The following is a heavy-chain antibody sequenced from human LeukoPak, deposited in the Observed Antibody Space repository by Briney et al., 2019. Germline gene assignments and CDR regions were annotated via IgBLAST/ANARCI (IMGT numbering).Heavy chain of an antibody. Sequence: GASLEISSKGSGSSFTSYWIGWVRPLPGKGLEWMGIIYPGDSATSYSPSFQGQVTISANKSISTAYQQWSSLKTSDTAMYYGTRPGSGGSYQRGLRYGIDVWGQGTTVTVSS. CDR2: IYPGDSAT. D-gene: IGHD2-15*01. V-gene: IGHV5-51*01. J-gene: IGHJ6*02. CDR3: TRPGSGGSYQRGLRYGIDV. CDR1: GSSFTSYW.